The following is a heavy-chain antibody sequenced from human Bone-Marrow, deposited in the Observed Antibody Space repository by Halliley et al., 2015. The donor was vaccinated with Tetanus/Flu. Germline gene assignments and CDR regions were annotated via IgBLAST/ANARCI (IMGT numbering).Heavy chain of an antibody. V-gene: IGHV4-59*09. Sequence: YIYYIGITNYNPPLKTRVTISLDPSRNQFSLKLSSVTAADTAVYYCARGADMSDYISSNFFDPWGQGTPVTVSS. CDR2: IYYIGIT. D-gene: IGHD4-17*01. CDR3: ARGADMSDYISSNFFDP. J-gene: IGHJ5*02.